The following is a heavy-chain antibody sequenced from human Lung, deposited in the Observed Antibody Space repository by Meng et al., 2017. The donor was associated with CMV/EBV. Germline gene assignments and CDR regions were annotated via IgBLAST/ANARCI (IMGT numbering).Heavy chain of an antibody. J-gene: IGHJ4*02. CDR2: SSGSSTVT. D-gene: IGHD4-23*01. CDR1: GFTFSSYS. Sequence: GESLMISCAASGFTFSSYSMSWIRQAPGKGLQWVSSSSGSSTVTYYADSVKGRFTISRDNSNNTLHLQMNSLRADDTAGYYCVKGWQQLGDSWGQGTLVTVSS. CDR3: VKGWQQLGDS. V-gene: IGHV3-23*01.